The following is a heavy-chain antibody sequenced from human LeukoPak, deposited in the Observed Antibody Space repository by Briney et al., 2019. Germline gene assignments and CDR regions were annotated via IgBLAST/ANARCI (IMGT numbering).Heavy chain of an antibody. CDR3: ARDRLYYYDSSGYPAHYMDV. Sequence: PGGSLRLSCAASGFTFSSYSMNWVRQAPGKGLEWVSYISSSSTIYYADSVKGRFTISRDNAKNSLYLQMNSLRAEDTAVYYCARDRLYYYDSSGYPAHYMDVWGKGTTVTVSS. J-gene: IGHJ6*03. D-gene: IGHD3-22*01. V-gene: IGHV3-48*04. CDR1: GFTFSSYS. CDR2: ISSSSTI.